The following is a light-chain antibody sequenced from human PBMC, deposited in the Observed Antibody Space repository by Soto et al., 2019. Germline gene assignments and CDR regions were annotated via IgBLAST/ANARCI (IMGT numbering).Light chain of an antibody. Sequence: EVVMTQSPATLSVSLGDRATLSCRASQSVSSNLAWYQQKPGQAPRLLIYGASTRATGIPARFSGSGSGTEFTLTISSLQPEDFATYYCQQSFRRPPTFGGGTQVEI. J-gene: IGKJ4*01. V-gene: IGKV3-15*01. CDR3: QQSFRRPPT. CDR1: QSVSSN. CDR2: GAS.